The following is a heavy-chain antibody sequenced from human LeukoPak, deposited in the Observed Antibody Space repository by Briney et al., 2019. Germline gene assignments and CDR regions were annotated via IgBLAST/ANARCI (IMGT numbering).Heavy chain of an antibody. CDR2: IYYSGST. V-gene: IGHV4-59*01. J-gene: IGHJ6*02. CDR1: GGSISSYY. D-gene: IGHD6-25*01. Sequence: PSEALSLTCTVSGGSISSYYWSWIRQPPGKGLEWIRYIYYSGSTNYNPSLKSRVTISVDTSKNQFSLKLSSVTAEDTAVYYCARGYSSVPDVWGQGTTVTVSS. CDR3: ARGYSSVPDV.